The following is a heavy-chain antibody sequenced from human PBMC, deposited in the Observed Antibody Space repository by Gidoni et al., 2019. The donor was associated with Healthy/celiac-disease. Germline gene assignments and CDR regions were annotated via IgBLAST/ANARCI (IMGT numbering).Heavy chain of an antibody. D-gene: IGHD3-22*01. V-gene: IGHV5-51*01. CDR3: ASSPHYDSSGYYSDY. CDR2: IYPGDSDT. CDR1: GYSFTSYW. J-gene: IGHJ4*02. Sequence: VQLVQSGAEVKKPGESLTISCKGSGYSFTSYWIGWVRQMPGKGLEWMGIIYPGDSDTRYSPSFQGQVTISADKSISTAYLQWSSLKASDTAMYYCASSPHYDSSGYYSDYWGQGTLVTVSS.